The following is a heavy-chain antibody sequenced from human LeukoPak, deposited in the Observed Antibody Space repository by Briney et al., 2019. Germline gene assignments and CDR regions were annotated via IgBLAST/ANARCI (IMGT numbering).Heavy chain of an antibody. Sequence: SETLSLTCTVSGGPITTYQWSWIRQPPGKGLEWIGNIYYSGSANYNPSLKSRVIISMDTSKSQFSLKLSPVTAADTALYYCAREPVGATRLAFDIWGQGTMVPVSS. V-gene: IGHV4-59*01. D-gene: IGHD1-26*01. J-gene: IGHJ3*02. CDR2: IYYSGSA. CDR3: AREPVGATRLAFDI. CDR1: GGPITTYQ.